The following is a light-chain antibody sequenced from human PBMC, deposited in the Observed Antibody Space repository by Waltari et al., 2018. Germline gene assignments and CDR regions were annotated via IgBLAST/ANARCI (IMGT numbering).Light chain of an antibody. CDR1: SSDVGFYNY. Sequence: QSALTQPASVSGSPGQSITISCTGTSSDVGFYNYVSWYQQHPGKAPKLIIYDVSGRPPGGSLGFSCSTSGNTASLTISGLQAEDEADYYCTSYPGSSSWVFGGGTKLTVL. CDR3: TSYPGSSSWV. J-gene: IGLJ3*02. CDR2: DVS. V-gene: IGLV2-14*01.